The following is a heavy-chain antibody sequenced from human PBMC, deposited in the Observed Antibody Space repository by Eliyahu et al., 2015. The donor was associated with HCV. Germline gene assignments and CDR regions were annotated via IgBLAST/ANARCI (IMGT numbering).Heavy chain of an antibody. CDR2: INHSGST. Sequence: QVQLQQWGAGLLKPSETLSLTCAVYGGSFSGYYWSWIRQPPGKGLEWIGEINHSGSTNYNPSLKSRVTISVDTSKNQFSLKLSSVTAADTAVYYCARWIRYFGNLNWFDPWGQGTLVTVSS. V-gene: IGHV4-34*01. J-gene: IGHJ5*02. CDR3: ARWIRYFGNLNWFDP. D-gene: IGHD3-9*01. CDR1: GGSFSGYY.